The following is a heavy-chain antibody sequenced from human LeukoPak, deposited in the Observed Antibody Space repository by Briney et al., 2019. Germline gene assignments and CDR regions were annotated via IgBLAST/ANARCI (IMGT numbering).Heavy chain of an antibody. CDR2: IIPIFGTA. D-gene: IGHD3-3*01. CDR3: ATQPRRVRFLEWLHGYGMDV. CDR1: GGTFSSYA. Sequence: GSSVKVSCKASGGTFSSYAISWVRQAPGQGFEWMGGIIPIFGTANYAQKFQGRVTITADESTSTAYMELSSLRSEDTAVYYCATQPRRVRFLEWLHGYGMDVWGQGTTVTVSS. J-gene: IGHJ6*02. V-gene: IGHV1-69*01.